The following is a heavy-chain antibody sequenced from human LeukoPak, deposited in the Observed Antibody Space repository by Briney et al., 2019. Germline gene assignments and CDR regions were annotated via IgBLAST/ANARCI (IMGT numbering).Heavy chain of an antibody. V-gene: IGHV4-34*01. CDR1: GASFSGYY. CDR3: ARGVCSGGSCYSEWNY. Sequence: TPSETLSLTCAVYGASFSGYYWSWIRQPPGKGLEWLGEINHSGSTNYNPSLKSRVTISVDTSKNQFSLKLTSVTAADTAVYYCARGVCSGGSCYSEWNYWGQGTLVTVSS. CDR2: INHSGST. D-gene: IGHD2-15*01. J-gene: IGHJ4*02.